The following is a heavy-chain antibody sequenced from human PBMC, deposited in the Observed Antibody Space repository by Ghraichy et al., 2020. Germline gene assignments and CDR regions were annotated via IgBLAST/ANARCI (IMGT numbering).Heavy chain of an antibody. Sequence: WGSLRLSCAASGFTFSSYGMHWVRQAPGKGLEWVAVISYDGSNKYYADSVKGRFTISRDNSKNTLYLQMNSLRAEDTAVYYCAKDWSSGTSGIIRYWGQGTLVTVSS. CDR3: AKDWSSGTSGIIRY. V-gene: IGHV3-30*18. CDR1: GFTFSSYG. CDR2: ISYDGSNK. D-gene: IGHD1-7*01. J-gene: IGHJ4*02.